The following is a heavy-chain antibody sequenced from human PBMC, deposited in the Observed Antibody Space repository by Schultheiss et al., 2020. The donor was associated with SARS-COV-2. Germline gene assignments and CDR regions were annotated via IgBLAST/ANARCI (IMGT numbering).Heavy chain of an antibody. V-gene: IGHV4-61*01. J-gene: IGHJ6*03. Sequence: SETLSLTCTVSGGSISSSSYYWSWIRQPPGKGLEWIGYIYYSGSTNYNPSLKSRVTISVDTSKNQFSLKLSSVTAADTAVYYCAREREYQLPPYYYYYYMDVWGKGTTVTVSS. D-gene: IGHD2-2*01. CDR3: AREREYQLPPYYYYYYMDV. CDR1: GGSISSSSYY. CDR2: IYYSGST.